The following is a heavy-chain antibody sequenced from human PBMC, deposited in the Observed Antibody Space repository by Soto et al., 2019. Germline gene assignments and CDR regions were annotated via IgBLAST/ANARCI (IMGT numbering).Heavy chain of an antibody. D-gene: IGHD3-10*01. CDR2: ISTYTGNT. Sequence: QVHLVQSGAEVKKPGASVKVSCKASGYTFTNYDINWVRQAPGQGLEWMGWISTYTGNTNYAQKLQGRVTMTTDTHTSTGYMERRSLKSDETAVYYGARGYDYGWGRPTPGGMDVWGQGTTVTVSS. J-gene: IGHJ6*02. CDR3: ARGYDYGWGRPTPGGMDV. V-gene: IGHV1-18*01. CDR1: GYTFTNYD.